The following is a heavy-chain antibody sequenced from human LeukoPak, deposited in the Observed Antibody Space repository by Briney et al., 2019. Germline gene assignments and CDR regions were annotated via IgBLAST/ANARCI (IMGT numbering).Heavy chain of an antibody. CDR2: INHSGST. D-gene: IGHD3-22*01. V-gene: IGHV4-34*01. Sequence: PSETLSLTCAVYGGSFSGYYWSWIRQPPGKGLEWIGEINHSGSTNYNPSLKSRVTISVDTSKNQFSLKLSSVTAADTAVYYCARGLLSNYYDSSGYYYWRNPPGDGAFDIWGQGTMVTVSS. J-gene: IGHJ3*02. CDR1: GGSFSGYY. CDR3: ARGLLSNYYDSSGYYYWRNPPGDGAFDI.